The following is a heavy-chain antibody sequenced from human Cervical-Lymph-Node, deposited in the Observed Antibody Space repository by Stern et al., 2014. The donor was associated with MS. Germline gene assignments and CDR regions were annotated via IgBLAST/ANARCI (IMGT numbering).Heavy chain of an antibody. V-gene: IGHV4-59*01. CDR1: GGSLTSKY. CDR2: IYFDGHT. Sequence: DQLVESGPGLVKPSETVSLTCTVSGGSLTSKYWNWIRQPPGKGLEWIGYIYFDGHTNYNPSLKNRVTISLDTSTNQFSLSLTSVTAADTAVYYCARVTGRGTRQNWFDSWGQGTLLTVSS. J-gene: IGHJ5*01. D-gene: IGHD1-26*01. CDR3: ARVTGRGTRQNWFDS.